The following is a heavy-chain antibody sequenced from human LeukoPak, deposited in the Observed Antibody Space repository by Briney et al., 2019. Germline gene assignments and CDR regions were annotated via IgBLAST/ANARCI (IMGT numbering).Heavy chain of an antibody. D-gene: IGHD3-3*01. J-gene: IGHJ4*02. CDR3: AKISYYDFWSGYPHFDY. CDR1: GFTFSSYA. V-gene: IGHV3-23*01. CDR2: ISGSGGST. Sequence: PGGSLRLSCAASGFTFSSYAMSWVRQAPGKGLEWVSAISGSGGSTYYADSVKGRFTISRDNSKNTLYLQMNSLRAEDTAVYYCAKISYYDFWSGYPHFDYSGQGTLVTVSS.